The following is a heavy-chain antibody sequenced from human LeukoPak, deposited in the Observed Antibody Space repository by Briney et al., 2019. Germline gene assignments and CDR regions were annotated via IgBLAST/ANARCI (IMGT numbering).Heavy chain of an antibody. D-gene: IGHD3-3*01. Sequence: PSETLSLTCAVCGGSFSGYYWSWIRQPPGKGLEWIGEINHSGSTNYNPSLKSRVSISVDTSKNQFSLTLSSVTAADSAVYYCARGRKIRTIFGVVYNGFDPWGQGTLVTVSS. V-gene: IGHV4-34*01. CDR1: GGSFSGYY. CDR2: INHSGST. CDR3: ARGRKIRTIFGVVYNGFDP. J-gene: IGHJ5*02.